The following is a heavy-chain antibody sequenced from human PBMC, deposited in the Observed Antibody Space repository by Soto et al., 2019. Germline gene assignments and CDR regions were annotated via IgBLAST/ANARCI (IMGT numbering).Heavy chain of an antibody. D-gene: IGHD4-17*01. CDR2: IYYSGST. V-gene: IGHV4-59*01. CDR3: ARGSYGDFY. Sequence: TSETLSLTCTVSGDSITSYYWSWIRQPPGKGLEWIGYIYYSGSTNYNPSLKSRVTLSVDTSKNQFSLKLSSVTAADTAVYYCARGSYGDFYWGQGTLVTVSS. J-gene: IGHJ4*02. CDR1: GDSITSYY.